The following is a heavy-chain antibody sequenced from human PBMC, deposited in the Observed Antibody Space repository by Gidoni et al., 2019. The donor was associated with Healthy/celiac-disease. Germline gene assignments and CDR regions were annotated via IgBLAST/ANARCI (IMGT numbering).Heavy chain of an antibody. J-gene: IGHJ4*02. CDR3: ARDGNFDY. CDR1: GGSISSYY. Sequence: QVQLQESCPGLVKPSETLSPTCPVSGGSISSYYWSWTRQPARKGMEWIGCIYTRGITNYNPTHKSRVTMSVDTSRNQFSLELSSVTAADTTVYYCARDGNFDYWGQGTLVTVSS. CDR2: IYTRGIT. V-gene: IGHV4-4*07.